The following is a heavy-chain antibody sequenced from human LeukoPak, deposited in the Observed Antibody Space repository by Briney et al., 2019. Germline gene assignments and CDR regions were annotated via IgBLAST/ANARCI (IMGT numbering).Heavy chain of an antibody. CDR3: ARQDYDILTGYHMSGDYYGMDV. D-gene: IGHD3-9*01. CDR1: GFTFSSYS. V-gene: IGHV3-21*01. CDR2: ISSSSSYI. J-gene: IGHJ6*02. Sequence: PGGSLRLSCAASGFTFSSYSMNWVRQAPGKGLEWVSSISSSSSYIYYADSVKGRFTISRDNAKNSLYPQMNSLRAEDTAVYYCARQDYDILTGYHMSGDYYGMDVWGQGTTVTVSS.